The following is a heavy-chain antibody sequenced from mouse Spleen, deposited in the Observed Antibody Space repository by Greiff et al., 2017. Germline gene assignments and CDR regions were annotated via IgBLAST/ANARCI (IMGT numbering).Heavy chain of an antibody. Sequence: QVQLQQPGAELVRPGSSVKLSCKASGYTFTSYWMHWVKQRPIQGLEWIGNIDPSDSETHYNQKFKDKATLTVDKSSSTAYMQLSSLTSEDSAVYYCARRRDNSLLLDYYAMDYWGQGTSVTVSS. D-gene: IGHD1-2*01. CDR3: ARRRDNSLLLDYYAMDY. CDR2: IDPSDSET. CDR1: GYTFTSYW. J-gene: IGHJ4*01. V-gene: IGHV1-52*01.